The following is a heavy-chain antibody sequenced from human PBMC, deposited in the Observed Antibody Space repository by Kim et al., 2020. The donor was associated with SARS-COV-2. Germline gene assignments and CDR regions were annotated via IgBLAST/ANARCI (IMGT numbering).Heavy chain of an antibody. CDR3: ARAVGATPRALYYYYGMDV. V-gene: IGHV4-59*01. J-gene: IGHJ6*02. CDR2: IYYSGST. D-gene: IGHD1-26*01. Sequence: SQTLSLTCTVSGGSISSYYWSWIRQPPGKGLEWIGYIYYSGSTNYNPSLKSRVTISVDTSKNQFSLKLSSVTAADTAVYYCARAVGATPRALYYYYGMDVWGQGTTVTVSS. CDR1: GGSISSYY.